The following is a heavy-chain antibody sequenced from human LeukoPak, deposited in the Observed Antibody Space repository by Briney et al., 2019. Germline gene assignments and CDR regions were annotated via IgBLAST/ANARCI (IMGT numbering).Heavy chain of an antibody. CDR2: ISYDGSNK. Sequence: PGRSLRLSCAASGFTFSSYAMHWVRQAPGKGLEWVAVISYDGSNKYCADSVKGRFTISRDNSKNTLYLQMNSLKTEDTAVYYCTTGYVPLCSSTSCYTDYWGQGTLVTVSS. J-gene: IGHJ4*02. D-gene: IGHD2-2*02. CDR3: TTGYVPLCSSTSCYTDY. V-gene: IGHV3-30-3*01. CDR1: GFTFSSYA.